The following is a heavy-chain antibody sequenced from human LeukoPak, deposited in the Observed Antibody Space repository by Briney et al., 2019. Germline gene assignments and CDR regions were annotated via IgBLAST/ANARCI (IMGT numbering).Heavy chain of an antibody. CDR2: IIPIFGTA. J-gene: IGHJ5*02. CDR3: ARGVVPAAIGRYNWFDP. Sequence: ASVKVSCKASGGTFSIYAISWVRQAPGQGLEWMGGIIPIFGTANYAQKFQGRVTITADESTSTAYMELSNLRSEDTAVYYCARGVVPAAIGRYNWFDPWGQGTLVTVSS. D-gene: IGHD2-2*02. CDR1: GGTFSIYA. V-gene: IGHV1-69*13.